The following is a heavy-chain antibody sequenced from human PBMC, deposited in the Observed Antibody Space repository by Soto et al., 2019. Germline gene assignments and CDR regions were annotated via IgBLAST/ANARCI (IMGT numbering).Heavy chain of an antibody. CDR1: GFTFSSYW. CDR2: IKQDGSEK. V-gene: IGHV3-7*01. CDR3: ARDSPNMVRGWDY. D-gene: IGHD3-10*01. J-gene: IGHJ4*02. Sequence: GGSLRLSCAASGFTFSSYWMSWVRQAPGKGLEWVANIKQDGSEKYYVDSVKGRFTISRDNAKNSLYLQMNSLRAEDTAVYYCARDSPNMVRGWDYWGQGTLVTVSS.